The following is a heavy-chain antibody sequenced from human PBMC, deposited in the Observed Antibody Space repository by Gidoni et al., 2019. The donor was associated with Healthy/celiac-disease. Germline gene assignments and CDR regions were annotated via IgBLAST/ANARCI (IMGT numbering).Heavy chain of an antibody. D-gene: IGHD6-6*01. CDR2: INPNSGGT. V-gene: IGHV1-2*04. CDR3: ARNRIEARLSSWFDH. CDR1: GYTFTGYY. J-gene: IGHJ5*02. Sequence: HVHLVQSGAEVKKPGASVKFSCKASGYTFTGYYMHWVRQAPGQGLEWMGWINPNSGGTNYAQKFQGWVTMTRDTSISTAYMELSRLRSDDTAVYDCARNRIEARLSSWFDHWGQGTLVTVSS.